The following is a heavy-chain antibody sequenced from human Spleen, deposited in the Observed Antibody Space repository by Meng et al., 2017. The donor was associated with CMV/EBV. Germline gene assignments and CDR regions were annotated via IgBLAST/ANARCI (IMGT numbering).Heavy chain of an antibody. J-gene: IGHJ5*02. V-gene: IGHV4-30-4*01. Sequence: SGGSINSGDYYWRWIRQSPGTGLEWIGYIYYSGSTFYSPSLKSRVTMSVDTSKNQFSLKLTSVTAADTALYYCARGEDTPMAGVWFDPWGQGTLVTVSS. CDR1: GGSINSGDYY. CDR2: IYYSGST. CDR3: ARGEDTPMAGVWFDP. D-gene: IGHD5-18*01.